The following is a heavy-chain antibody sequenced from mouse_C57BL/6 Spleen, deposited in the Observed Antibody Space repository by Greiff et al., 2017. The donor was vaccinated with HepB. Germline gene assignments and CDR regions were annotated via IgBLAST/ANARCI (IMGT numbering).Heavy chain of an antibody. Sequence: VKLVESGGGLVKPGGSLKLSCAASGFTFSDYGMHWVRQAPEKGLEWVAYISSGSSTIYYADTVKGRVTISRDNAKNTLFLQMTSLRSEDTAMYYCARDAYYSNYDYAMDYWGQGTSVTVSS. V-gene: IGHV5-17*01. J-gene: IGHJ4*01. CDR3: ARDAYYSNYDYAMDY. CDR2: ISSGSSTI. CDR1: GFTFSDYG. D-gene: IGHD2-5*01.